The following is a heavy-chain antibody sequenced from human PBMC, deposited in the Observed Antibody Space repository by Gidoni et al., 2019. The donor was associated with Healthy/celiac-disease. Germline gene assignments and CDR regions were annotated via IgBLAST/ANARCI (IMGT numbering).Heavy chain of an antibody. CDR3: ARDPIAVAGQDYYYYYGMDV. Sequence: QVQLVESGGGVVQPGRSLRLSCAASGFTFSSDGMHWVRQAPGKGMEWVAVIWYDGSNKYYADSVKGRFTISRDNSKNTLYLQMNSLRAEDTAVYYCARDPIAVAGQDYYYYYGMDVWGQGTTVTVSS. D-gene: IGHD6-19*01. V-gene: IGHV3-33*01. CDR2: IWYDGSNK. CDR1: GFTFSSDG. J-gene: IGHJ6*02.